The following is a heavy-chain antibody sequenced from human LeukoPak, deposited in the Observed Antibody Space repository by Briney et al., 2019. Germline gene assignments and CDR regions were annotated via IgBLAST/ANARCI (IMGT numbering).Heavy chain of an antibody. J-gene: IGHJ4*02. CDR1: GGSFSGYY. CDR2: INHSGST. Sequence: PSETLSLTCAVYGGSFSGYYWSWIRQPPGKGLEWIGEINHSGSTNYNTSLKSRVTISVDTSKNQFSLKLSSVTAADTAVYYCARRRGYSYGLDYWGQGTLVTVSS. V-gene: IGHV4-34*01. CDR3: ARRRGYSYGLDY. D-gene: IGHD5-18*01.